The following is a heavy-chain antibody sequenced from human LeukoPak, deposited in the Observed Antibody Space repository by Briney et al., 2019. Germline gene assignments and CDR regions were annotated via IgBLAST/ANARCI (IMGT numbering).Heavy chain of an antibody. CDR2: INTNTGNP. V-gene: IGHV7-4-1*02. CDR3: ARVRPVVVGRYYYYMDV. J-gene: IGHJ6*03. Sequence: ASVKVSCKASGSTFSSYYMHWVRQAPGQGLEWMGWINTNTGNPTYAQGFTGRFVFSLDTSVSTAYLQISSLKAEDTAVYYCARVRPVVVGRYYYYMDVWGKGTTVTVSS. D-gene: IGHD2-21*01. CDR1: GSTFSSYY.